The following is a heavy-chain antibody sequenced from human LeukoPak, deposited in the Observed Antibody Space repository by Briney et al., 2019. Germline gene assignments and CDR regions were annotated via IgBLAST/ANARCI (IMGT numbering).Heavy chain of an antibody. J-gene: IGHJ5*02. CDR3: ARDMTDWWFDP. Sequence: SETLSLTCTVSGGSISSGGYYWSWIRQHPGKGLEWIGYIYYSGSTHYNPSLKSRVTISVDTSKNQFSQKLSSVTAADTAVYYCARDMTDWWFDPWGQGTLVTVSS. CDR2: IYYSGST. D-gene: IGHD3-9*01. V-gene: IGHV4-31*03. CDR1: GGSISSGGYY.